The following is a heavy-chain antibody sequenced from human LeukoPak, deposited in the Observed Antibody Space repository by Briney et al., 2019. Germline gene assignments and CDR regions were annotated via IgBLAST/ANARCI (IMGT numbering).Heavy chain of an antibody. CDR2: ISYDGSNK. CDR1: GFTFSSYA. V-gene: IGHV3-30-3*01. CDR3: ASDNSSSWFYYYYGMDV. J-gene: IGHJ6*02. D-gene: IGHD6-13*01. Sequence: GRSLRLSCAASGFTFSSYAMHWVRQAPGKGLEWVAVISYDGSNKYYADSVKGRSTISRDNSKNTLYLQMNSLRAEDTAVYYCASDNSSSWFYYYYGMDVWGQGTTVTVSS.